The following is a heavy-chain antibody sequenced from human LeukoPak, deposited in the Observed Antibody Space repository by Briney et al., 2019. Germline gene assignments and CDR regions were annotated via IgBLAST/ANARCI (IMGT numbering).Heavy chain of an antibody. CDR2: INPNSGGT. CDR1: GYTFTGYY. CDR3: ARGVAVAVRYYFDY. J-gene: IGHJ4*02. V-gene: IGHV1-2*04. Sequence: GASVKVSCKASGYTFTGYYMHWVRQAPGQGLEWMGWINPNSGGTNYAQKFQGWVTMTRDTSISTAYMELSRLRSDDTAVYYCARGVAVAVRYYFDYWGQGTLVTVSS. D-gene: IGHD6-19*01.